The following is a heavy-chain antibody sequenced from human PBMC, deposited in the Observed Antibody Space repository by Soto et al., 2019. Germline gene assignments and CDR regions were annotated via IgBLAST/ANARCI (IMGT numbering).Heavy chain of an antibody. V-gene: IGHV4-59*01. J-gene: IGHJ4*02. CDR2: FYYSGST. CDR3: ARQYNWNDEGFDY. CDR1: GASISIYY. Sequence: SETLSLTCAVSGASISIYYWSWIRQPPGKGLEWIGYFYYSGSTNYNPSLKSRVTISVDSSKNHFSLKLSSVTAADTAMYYCARQYNWNDEGFDYWGQGTLVTVSS. D-gene: IGHD1-1*01.